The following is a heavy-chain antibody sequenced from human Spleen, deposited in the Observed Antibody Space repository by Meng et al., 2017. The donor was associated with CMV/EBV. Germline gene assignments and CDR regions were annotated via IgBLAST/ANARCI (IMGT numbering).Heavy chain of an antibody. CDR2: IHSDGSST. Sequence: LSCAASGFNFSNYWMHWVRQAPGQGLVWVSRIHSDGSSTSYADSVKGRFTISRDNAKNTLHLQMNSLRVEDTAVYYCARGGAGYSYGWGQGTLVTVSS. J-gene: IGHJ4*02. CDR3: ARGGAGYSYG. D-gene: IGHD5-18*01. CDR1: GFNFSNYW. V-gene: IGHV3-74*01.